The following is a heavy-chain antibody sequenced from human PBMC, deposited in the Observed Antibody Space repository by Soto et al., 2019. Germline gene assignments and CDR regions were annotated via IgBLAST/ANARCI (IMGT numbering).Heavy chain of an antibody. CDR3: ARESGGATATLDYHYFYMDV. CDR2: INPNGGAT. D-gene: IGHD5-12*01. V-gene: IGHV1-2*02. Sequence: VQLAQSGAEVKKPGASVKVSCKTSGDSFNDYYIHWVRQAPGQGLEWMGWINPNGGATKYAQKFQGRVTVTRDTSIRTVYMELSSLRSDDTAVYYCARESGGATATLDYHYFYMDVWGKGTTVTVSS. J-gene: IGHJ6*03. CDR1: GDSFNDYY.